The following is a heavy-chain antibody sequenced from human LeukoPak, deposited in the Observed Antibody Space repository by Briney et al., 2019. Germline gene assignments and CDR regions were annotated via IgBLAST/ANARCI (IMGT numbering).Heavy chain of an antibody. Sequence: ASVKVSCKASGYTFTGYYMHWVRQAPGQGLEWMGWINPNSGGTNYAQKFRGRVTMTRDTSISTAYMELSRLRSDDTAVYYCARDGGRDGYEVPFDYWGQGTLVTVSS. D-gene: IGHD5-24*01. V-gene: IGHV1-2*02. CDR1: GYTFTGYY. CDR3: ARDGGRDGYEVPFDY. J-gene: IGHJ4*02. CDR2: INPNSGGT.